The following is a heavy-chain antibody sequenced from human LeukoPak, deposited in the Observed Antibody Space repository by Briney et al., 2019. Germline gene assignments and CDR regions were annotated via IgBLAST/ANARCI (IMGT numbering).Heavy chain of an antibody. D-gene: IGHD3-3*01. CDR3: ASNTIFGPKQYYFDY. CDR1: GGSISSGDYY. J-gene: IGHJ4*02. CDR2: IYYSGST. Sequence: SETLSLTCTVSGGSISSGDYYWSWIRQPPGKGLEWIGYIYYSGSTYYNPSLKSRVTISVDTSKNQFSLKLSSVTAADTAVYYCASNTIFGPKQYYFDYWGQGTLVTVSS. V-gene: IGHV4-30-4*08.